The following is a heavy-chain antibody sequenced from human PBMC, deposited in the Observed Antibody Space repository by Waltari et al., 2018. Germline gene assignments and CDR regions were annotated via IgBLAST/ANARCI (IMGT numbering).Heavy chain of an antibody. Sequence: QLQLQESGPRLVKPSETLSLTCPVSGGSITSNRHYWGWIRQPPGQGLEWIGTISYTGATYSSPSLKSRVTISRDTSKNQLALTLGSVTAADTALYYCATYIGASLGTAAFDVGGQGTMVTVSS. V-gene: IGHV4-39*01. D-gene: IGHD5-12*01. CDR3: ATYIGASLGTAAFDV. J-gene: IGHJ3*01. CDR1: GGSITSNRHY. CDR2: ISYTGAT.